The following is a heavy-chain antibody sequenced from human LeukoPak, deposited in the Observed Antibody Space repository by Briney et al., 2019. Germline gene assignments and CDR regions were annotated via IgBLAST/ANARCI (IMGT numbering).Heavy chain of an antibody. CDR3: AREVVYCSGVSCPHDY. CDR2: INPNSGDT. D-gene: IGHD2-15*01. J-gene: IGHJ4*02. Sequence: GASVKVSCKASGYTFTGYYMHWVRQAPGQGLEWMGWINPNSGDTNYAQKFQGRVTMTRDTSISTAFMDLSRLKSDDTAVYYCAREVVYCSGVSCPHDYWGQGTLVTVSS. V-gene: IGHV1-2*02. CDR1: GYTFTGYY.